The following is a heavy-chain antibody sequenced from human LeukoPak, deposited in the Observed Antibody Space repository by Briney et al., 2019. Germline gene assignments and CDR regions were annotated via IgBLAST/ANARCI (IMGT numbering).Heavy chain of an antibody. CDR2: INPSGGGT. D-gene: IGHD6-19*01. Sequence: ASVKVSCKASGYTFNNYYMYWVRQAPGQGLEWMGMINPSGGGTSYAQKFQGRVTMTRDTSTRTVYMEVSSLKPEDTAVYYCARQGAYSSAIGMGXWGXGTLVTVSS. J-gene: IGHJ4*02. CDR1: GYTFNNYY. CDR3: ARQGAYSSAIGMGX. V-gene: IGHV1-46*02.